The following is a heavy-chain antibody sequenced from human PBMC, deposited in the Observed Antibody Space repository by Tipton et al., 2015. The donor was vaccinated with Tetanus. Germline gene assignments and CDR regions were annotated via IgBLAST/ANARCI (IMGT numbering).Heavy chain of an antibody. V-gene: IGHV4-39*02. CDR3: ARDHRLSASYAGWFDP. CDR1: RGSISSSNYY. Sequence: TLSLTCTVSRGSISSSNYYWGWIRQPPGKGLEWIGSIYYSGSTYYNPSLKSRVTISVDTSKNQFSLKLSSVTAADTAVYYCARDHRLSASYAGWFDPWGQRTLVTVSS. CDR2: IYYSGST. J-gene: IGHJ5*02. D-gene: IGHD2-8*01.